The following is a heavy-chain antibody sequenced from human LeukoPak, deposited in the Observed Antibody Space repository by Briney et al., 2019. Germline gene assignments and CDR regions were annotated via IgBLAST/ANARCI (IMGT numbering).Heavy chain of an antibody. CDR3: ARGPSILGSSYYYMDV. D-gene: IGHD3-3*02. CDR2: IYYSGST. J-gene: IGHJ6*03. CDR1: GGSISSYY. Sequence: SETLSLTCTVSGGSISSYYWSWIRQPPGKGLEWLGYIYYSGSTNYNPSLKSRVTISVDTSKNQFSLKLSSVTAADTAVYYCARGPSILGSSYYYMDVWGKGTTVTVSS. V-gene: IGHV4-59*01.